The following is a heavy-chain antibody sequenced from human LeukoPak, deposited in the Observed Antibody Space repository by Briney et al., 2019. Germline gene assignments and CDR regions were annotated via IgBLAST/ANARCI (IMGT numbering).Heavy chain of an antibody. CDR2: ISGSGDSA. D-gene: IGHD2-15*01. J-gene: IGHJ4*02. CDR1: GFTFSSYA. Sequence: PGGSLRLSCAASGFTFSSYAMTWVRQAPGKGLEWVSAISGSGDSAFYADSVKGRFTISRDNSKKMLYLQMNSLRAEDTAAYYCAKTRGYCSGGSCYSDYWGQGTLVTVSS. V-gene: IGHV3-23*01. CDR3: AKTRGYCSGGSCYSDY.